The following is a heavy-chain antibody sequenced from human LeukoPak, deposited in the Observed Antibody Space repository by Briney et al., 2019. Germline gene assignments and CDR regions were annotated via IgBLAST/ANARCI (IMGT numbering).Heavy chain of an antibody. J-gene: IGHJ4*02. D-gene: IGHD6-19*01. CDR1: GFTFSSYA. Sequence: GGSLRLSCADSGFTFSSYAMSWVRQAPGKGLEWVSAISGSGGSTYYADSVKGRFTISRDNSKNTLYLQMNSLRAEDTAVYYCAKDLARIAVAGTEGVDYWGQGTLVTVSS. CDR3: AKDLARIAVAGTEGVDY. V-gene: IGHV3-23*01. CDR2: ISGSGGST.